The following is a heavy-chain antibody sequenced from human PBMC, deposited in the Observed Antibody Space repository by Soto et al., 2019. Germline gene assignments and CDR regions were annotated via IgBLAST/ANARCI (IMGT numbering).Heavy chain of an antibody. V-gene: IGHV3-23*01. J-gene: IGHJ4*02. CDR1: GFTFSSYA. CDR3: AKGGYDSSCYYPGGFFDY. CDR2: FRDIGGST. Sequence: EVQLLESGGGLVQPGGSLRLSCAASGFTFSSYAMSWVRQAPGKGLEWGSAFRDIGGSTYYADSVKGRFTISRENSEHPLYLQMNSLRAEDTAVYYCAKGGYDSSCYYPGGFFDYWVQGGLVTVSS. D-gene: IGHD3-22*01.